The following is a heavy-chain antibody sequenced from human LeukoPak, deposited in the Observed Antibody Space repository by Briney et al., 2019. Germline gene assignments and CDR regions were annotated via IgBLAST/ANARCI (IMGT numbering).Heavy chain of an antibody. D-gene: IGHD3-10*01. CDR1: GYTFTSYD. Sequence: VASVKVSCKASGYTFTSYDINWVRQATGQGLEWMGWMNPNSGNTGYAQKFQGRVTMTRNTSISTAYMELSSLRSEDTAVYYCARGRYLAHEGYFHLHSPITMVRGVSDYWGQGTLVTVSS. CDR3: ARGRYLAHEGYFHLHSPITMVRGVSDY. J-gene: IGHJ4*02. CDR2: MNPNSGNT. V-gene: IGHV1-8*01.